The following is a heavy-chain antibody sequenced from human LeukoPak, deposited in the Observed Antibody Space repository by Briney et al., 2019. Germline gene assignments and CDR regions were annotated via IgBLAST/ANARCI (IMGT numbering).Heavy chain of an antibody. D-gene: IGHD6-13*01. CDR1: GFTFSSYG. CDR2: IWYDGINK. J-gene: IGHJ4*01. CDR3: AKVPVSYSRSVFCY. V-gene: IGHV3-33*06. Sequence: GGSLRLSCAASGFTFSSYGMHWVRQAPGRGLEWVAVIWYDGINKYYGDSVKGRFTISRDNSKNTLYLQMNSLRAEDTDVYYCAKVPVSYSRSVFCYWRPGTLVTVSS.